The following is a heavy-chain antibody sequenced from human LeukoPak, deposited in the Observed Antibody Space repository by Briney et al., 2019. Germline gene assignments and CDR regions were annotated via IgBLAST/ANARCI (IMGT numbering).Heavy chain of an antibody. CDR1: GFAFNNYW. CDR3: ARERGQSITIFGVVINDGAFDI. V-gene: IGHV3-74*01. D-gene: IGHD3-3*01. CDR2: IRTDGLKT. J-gene: IGHJ3*02. Sequence: GGSLRLSCEASGFAFNNYWMHWVRQAPGKGLVWVSRIRTDGLKTSYADSVKGRFTVSRDNAKNTLYLQMNSLRAEDTAVYYCARERGQSITIFGVVINDGAFDIWGQGTMVTVSS.